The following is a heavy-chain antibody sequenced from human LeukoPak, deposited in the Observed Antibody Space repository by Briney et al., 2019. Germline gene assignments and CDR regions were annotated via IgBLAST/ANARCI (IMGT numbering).Heavy chain of an antibody. CDR3: ARVKGATNAFDI. D-gene: IGHD1-26*01. Sequence: GGSLRLSCAASGFTFSSYAMSWVRQAPGKGLEWVSSISSSSSYIYYADSVKGRFTISRDNAKNSLYLQMNSLRAEDTAVYYCARVKGATNAFDIWGQGTMVTVSS. CDR1: GFTFSSYA. V-gene: IGHV3-21*01. J-gene: IGHJ3*02. CDR2: ISSSSSYI.